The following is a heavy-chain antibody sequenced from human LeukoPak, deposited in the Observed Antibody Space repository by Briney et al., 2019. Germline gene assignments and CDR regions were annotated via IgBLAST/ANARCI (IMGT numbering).Heavy chain of an antibody. CDR3: AREAKVALFDY. J-gene: IGHJ4*01. D-gene: IGHD2-15*01. Sequence: GGSLRLSCAASGFTVSSNYMSWVRQAPGKGLEWVSVIYSGGSTYYSDSVKGRFTISRDNSKNTLYLQRNSLRAEDTAVYYCAREAKVALFDYWGPEPRSPSPQ. CDR1: GFTVSSNY. V-gene: IGHV3-53*01. CDR2: IYSGGST.